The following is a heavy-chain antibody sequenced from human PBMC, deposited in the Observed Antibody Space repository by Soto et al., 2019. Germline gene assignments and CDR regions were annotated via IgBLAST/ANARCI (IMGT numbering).Heavy chain of an antibody. D-gene: IGHD1-26*01. CDR3: ATQEVGGTYVYTFDP. CDR2: IYCSGST. Sequence: QLQLQESGPGLVKPSETLSLTCTVSGGSISSSSYYWGWIRQPPGKGLEWIGSIYCSGSTYYNPSLKSRVTISVDTSKNLFALMLSSVTAADTAVYYCATQEVGGTYVYTFDPWGQGTLVTVSS. J-gene: IGHJ5*02. V-gene: IGHV4-39*02. CDR1: GGSISSSSYY.